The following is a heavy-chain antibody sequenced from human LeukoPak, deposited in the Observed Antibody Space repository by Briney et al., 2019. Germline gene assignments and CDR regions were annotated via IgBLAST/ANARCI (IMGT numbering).Heavy chain of an antibody. CDR3: SRGQCGR. J-gene: IGHJ1*01. CDR1: GFPFTYTW. D-gene: IGHD2-21*01. CDR2: IKGKSDGGTT. Sequence: SPGGSLRLSCAASGFPFTYTWMNWLRQAPGKGLEWVGHIKGKSDGGTTEYAAPVKGRFTISRDDSKSTLYLQMTSLNTDDTAVYYCSRGQCGRWGQGTLGTVSS. V-gene: IGHV3-15*01.